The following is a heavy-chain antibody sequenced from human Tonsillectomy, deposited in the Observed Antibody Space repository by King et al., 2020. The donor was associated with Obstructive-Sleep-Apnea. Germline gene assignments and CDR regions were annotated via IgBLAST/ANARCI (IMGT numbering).Heavy chain of an antibody. CDR3: ARDHEGVVPAPPDFDY. CDR1: GFTFSTYA. D-gene: IGHD2-15*01. CDR2: ISYDGSTK. Sequence: VQLVESGGGVVQPGRSLRLSCAASGFTFSTYAMHWVRQAPGKGLEWVTVISYDGSTKYYADSVKGRFSISRDNSKNTVYLQMNSLRGEDTAVYYCARDHEGVVPAPPDFDYWGQGTLVTVSS. V-gene: IGHV3-30*04. J-gene: IGHJ4*02.